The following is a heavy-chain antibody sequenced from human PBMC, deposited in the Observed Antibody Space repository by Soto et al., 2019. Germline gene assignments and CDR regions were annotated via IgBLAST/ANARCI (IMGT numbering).Heavy chain of an antibody. CDR3: GGYGASNWFDP. Sequence: QVQLQESGPGLVKPSQTLSLTCTVSGGSISSGGYYWSWIRQHPGKGLEWIGYIYYSGSTYYTPSLESQVTIPVDTSKNQVSLKLSSVTAAATAVYYCGGYGASNWFDPWGQGTLVTVSS. CDR2: IYYSGST. CDR1: GGSISSGGYY. D-gene: IGHD3-10*01. J-gene: IGHJ5*02. V-gene: IGHV4-31*01.